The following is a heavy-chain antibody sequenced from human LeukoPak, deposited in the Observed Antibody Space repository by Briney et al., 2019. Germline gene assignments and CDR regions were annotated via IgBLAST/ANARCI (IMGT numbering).Heavy chain of an antibody. CDR3: ARVIYGDYAGQYYYYYYYMDV. CDR2: IYHTGSI. V-gene: IGHV4-38-2*02. J-gene: IGHJ6*03. Sequence: PSETLSLTCNAAGYSISSGYYWGWIRQPPGKGLEGIGSIYHTGSIDYNPSLKSRVTISVDTSKTPFSLKLSSVTAADTAVYYCARVIYGDYAGQYYYYYYYMDVWGKGTTVSVSS. D-gene: IGHD4-17*01. CDR1: GYSISSGYY.